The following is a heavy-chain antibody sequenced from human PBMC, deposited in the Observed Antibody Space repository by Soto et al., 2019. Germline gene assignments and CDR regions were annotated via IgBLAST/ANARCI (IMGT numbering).Heavy chain of an antibody. D-gene: IGHD1-1*01. V-gene: IGHV1-18*01. Sequence: QVQLVQSGAEVKKPGASVKVSCKASGYTFTSYGISWVRQASGQGLEWMGWISAYNGNTKYAQKLQGRVTMTTETSTSTDYMELRSLRSDDTAVYYCARDEAYKWNDGGWFDPWGQGTLVTVSS. CDR1: GYTFTSYG. CDR2: ISAYNGNT. J-gene: IGHJ5*02. CDR3: ARDEAYKWNDGGWFDP.